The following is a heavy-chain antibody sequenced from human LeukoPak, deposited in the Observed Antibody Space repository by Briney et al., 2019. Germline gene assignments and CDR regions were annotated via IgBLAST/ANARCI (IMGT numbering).Heavy chain of an antibody. CDR2: IHHNGSS. V-gene: IGHV4-38-2*02. CDR1: GYSISSGYY. Sequence: MSSETLSLTCIVSGYSISSGYYWGWIRQPPGKGLEWIGNIHHNGSSYYNPSLNSRVTISVDTSKNQLSLKLSSVTAADTAVYYCARVAAGIGFFQHWGQGTLVTVSS. D-gene: IGHD6-13*01. J-gene: IGHJ1*01. CDR3: ARVAAGIGFFQH.